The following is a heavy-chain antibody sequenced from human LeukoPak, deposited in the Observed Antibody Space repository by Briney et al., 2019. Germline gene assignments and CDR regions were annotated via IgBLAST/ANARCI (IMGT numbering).Heavy chain of an antibody. CDR3: ARGGLMVRGVIRTYYYYMDV. Sequence: ASVKVSCKASGYTFTGYYMHWVRQAPGQGLEWMGWMNHNGGTNYAQKFQGRVTMTRDTSINTAYMELSGLRPDDTAVYYCARGGLMVRGVIRTYYYYMDVWGKGSTVSVSS. V-gene: IGHV1-2*02. CDR1: GYTFTGYY. D-gene: IGHD3-10*01. J-gene: IGHJ6*03. CDR2: MNHNGGT.